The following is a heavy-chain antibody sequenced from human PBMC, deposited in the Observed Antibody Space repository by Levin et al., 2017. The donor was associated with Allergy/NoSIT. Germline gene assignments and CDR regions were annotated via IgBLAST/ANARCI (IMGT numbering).Heavy chain of an antibody. V-gene: IGHV3-23*01. D-gene: IGHD3-16*01. CDR2: LNDNGGTT. CDR3: AKNREGDYMDV. CDR1: GFTFSSFA. J-gene: IGHJ6*03. Sequence: GGSLRLSCAASGFTFSSFAMSWVRQSPGRGLEWVSALNDNGGTTYYADSVKGRFTVSRDNFKNTLYLQMNSLRAEDTAIYFCAKNREGDYMDVWGKGTTVIVSS.